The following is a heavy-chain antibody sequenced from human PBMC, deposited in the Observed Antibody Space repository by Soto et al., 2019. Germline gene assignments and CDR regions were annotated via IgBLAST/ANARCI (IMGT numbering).Heavy chain of an antibody. CDR1: GFSFSDYS. V-gene: IGHV3-11*01. D-gene: IGHD2-2*01. CDR2: ISNTAITD. Sequence: PGGSLRLSCVASGFSFSDYSMTWMRQAPGGGLDFVAFISNTAITDYYADSVKGRFTISRDNARNSVYLQMDSLRAEDAAVYDCARDLHQMLSHKNYYYYPDVWCTGTTVTVSS. J-gene: IGHJ6*03. CDR3: ARDLHQMLSHKNYYYYPDV.